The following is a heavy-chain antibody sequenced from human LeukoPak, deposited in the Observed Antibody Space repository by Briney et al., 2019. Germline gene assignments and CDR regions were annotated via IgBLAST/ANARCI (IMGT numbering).Heavy chain of an antibody. CDR2: ISYDENNK. Sequence: GGSLRLSCAASGFIFGNFGLHWVRQTPGKGLEWVAIISYDENNKFYADSVKGRFTISRDNSQNTLHLLMNNLRVEDTAVYFCARDSYGMDLWGQGTTVTVSS. CDR3: ARDSYGMDL. J-gene: IGHJ6*02. V-gene: IGHV3-30*03. CDR1: GFIFGNFG.